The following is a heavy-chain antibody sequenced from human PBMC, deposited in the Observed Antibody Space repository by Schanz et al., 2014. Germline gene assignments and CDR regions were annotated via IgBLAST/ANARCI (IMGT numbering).Heavy chain of an antibody. Sequence: QVQLQESGPGLVKPSETLSLTCTVSSASFRTYYWSWIRQPPGKGLEWIGYIYYSGSTTYNPSLKSRVTISVDTSKKQFSLNLSSVTAADTAVYYCARGRVVPAAPEFDYWGQGILVTVSS. CDR3: ARGRVVPAAPEFDY. D-gene: IGHD2-2*01. CDR1: SASFRTYY. CDR2: IYYSGST. V-gene: IGHV4-59*01. J-gene: IGHJ4*02.